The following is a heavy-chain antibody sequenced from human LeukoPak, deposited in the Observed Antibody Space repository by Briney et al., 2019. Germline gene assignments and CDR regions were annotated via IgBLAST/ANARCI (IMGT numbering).Heavy chain of an antibody. Sequence: QPGGSLRLSCAASGFTFSSSWMKWIRQAPGKGLEWVAKIHPDGSEKYYVDSVKGRFTISRDNAKNSLYLQMTSLRAEDTAVYYCASAWGMDVWGQGTTVTVSS. CDR2: IHPDGSEK. CDR3: ASAWGMDV. J-gene: IGHJ6*02. V-gene: IGHV3-7*01. CDR1: GFTFSSSW.